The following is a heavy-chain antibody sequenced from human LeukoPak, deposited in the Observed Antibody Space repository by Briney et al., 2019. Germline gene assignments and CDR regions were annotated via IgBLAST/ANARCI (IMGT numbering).Heavy chain of an antibody. CDR3: AKGRSSYDSSGYYCDY. CDR1: GFTFSSYA. V-gene: IGHV3-23*01. J-gene: IGHJ4*02. Sequence: GGSLRLSCAASGFTFSSYAMSWVRQAPGKGLEWVSAISGSGGSTYYADSVKGRFTISRDNSKNTLYLQMNSLRVEDTAVYYCAKGRSSYDSSGYYCDYWGQGTLVTVSS. CDR2: ISGSGGST. D-gene: IGHD3-22*01.